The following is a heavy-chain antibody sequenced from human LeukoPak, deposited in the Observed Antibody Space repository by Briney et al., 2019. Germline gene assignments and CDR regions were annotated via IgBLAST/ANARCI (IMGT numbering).Heavy chain of an antibody. V-gene: IGHV1-8*01. CDR1: GYTFTSYD. CDR3: ARGLGSSSWGILDYYYYMDV. J-gene: IGHJ6*03. D-gene: IGHD6-13*01. Sequence: ASVKVSCKASGYTFTSYDINWVRQATGQGLEWMGWMNPNSGNTGYAQKFQGRVTMTRNTSISTAYMELSSLRSEDTAVYYCARGLGSSSWGILDYYYYMDVWGKGTTVTIPS. CDR2: MNPNSGNT.